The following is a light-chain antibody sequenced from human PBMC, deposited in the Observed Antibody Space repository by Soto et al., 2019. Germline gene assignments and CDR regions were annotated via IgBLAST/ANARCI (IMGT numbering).Light chain of an antibody. V-gene: IGKV3-11*01. CDR3: QQRSNWPPIT. CDR2: DAS. CDR1: QSVSSY. J-gene: IGKJ5*01. Sequence: EIVLTQSPATLSLSPGEIATLSCRASQSVSSYLAWYQQKPGQAPRLLIYDASNRATGIPARFSGSGSGTDFSLSISGLEPEDFAVYYCQQRSNWPPITFGQGTRLEMK.